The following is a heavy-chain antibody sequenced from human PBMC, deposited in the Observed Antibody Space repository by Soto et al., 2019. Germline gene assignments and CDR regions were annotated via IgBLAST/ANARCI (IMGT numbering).Heavy chain of an antibody. J-gene: IGHJ4*02. CDR2: VSHDGRNT. V-gene: IGHV3-30*18. CDR1: GFTFSDYA. D-gene: IGHD6-19*01. CDR3: AKGGRQWLVTSDFNY. Sequence: VQLVESGGGVVQPGRSLRLSCAASGFTFSDYAMHWVRQAPGKGLEWVAVVSHDGRNTHYADSVKGRFTISRDSSKNKGSLEMTSPRAEDTAVYYRAKGGRQWLVTSDFNYWGQGALVTVSS.